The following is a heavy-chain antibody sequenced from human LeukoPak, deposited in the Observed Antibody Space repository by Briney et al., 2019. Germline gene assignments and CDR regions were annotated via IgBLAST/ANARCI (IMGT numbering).Heavy chain of an antibody. CDR3: ARDTTPYGSGNSENWFDP. Sequence: ASVKVSCMPSGYSFTSDGTCTGSHAPEQRRESMGCTSAYNGNTKYAQKLQGRVTMTTDTSTSTDYMELSSLRSDDTAVYYCARDTTPYGSGNSENWFDPWGQGTLVTVSS. CDR1: GYSFTSDG. V-gene: IGHV1-18*01. J-gene: IGHJ5*02. D-gene: IGHD3-10*01. CDR2: TSAYNGNT.